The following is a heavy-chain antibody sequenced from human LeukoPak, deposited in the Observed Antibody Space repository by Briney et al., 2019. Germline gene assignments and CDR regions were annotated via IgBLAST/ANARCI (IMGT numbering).Heavy chain of an antibody. J-gene: IGHJ3*02. V-gene: IGHV3-30*02. CDR3: AKASNFYDSSGYAYDAFDI. CDR1: GFTFSSYG. Sequence: GGSLRLSCAASGFTFSSYGMHWVRQAPGKGLGWVAFIRYDGSNKYYADSVKGRFTISRDNSKNTLYLQMNSLRAEDTAVYYCAKASNFYDSSGYAYDAFDIWGQGTMVTVSS. D-gene: IGHD3-22*01. CDR2: IRYDGSNK.